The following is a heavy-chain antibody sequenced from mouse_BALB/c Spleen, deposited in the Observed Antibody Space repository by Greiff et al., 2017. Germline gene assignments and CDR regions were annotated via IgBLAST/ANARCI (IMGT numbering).Heavy chain of an antibody. V-gene: IGHV3-2*02. Sequence: EVKLMESGPGLVKPSQSLSLTCTVTGYSITSDYAWNWIRQFPGNKLEWMGYISYSGSTSYNPSLKSRISITRDTSKNQFFLQLNSVTTEDTATYYCAKEGGYYGYVFAYWGQGTLVTVSA. D-gene: IGHD1-2*01. J-gene: IGHJ3*01. CDR1: GYSITSDYA. CDR2: ISYSGST. CDR3: AKEGGYYGYVFAY.